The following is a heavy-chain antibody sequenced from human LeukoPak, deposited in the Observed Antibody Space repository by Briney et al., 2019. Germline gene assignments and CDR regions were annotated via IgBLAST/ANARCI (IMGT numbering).Heavy chain of an antibody. Sequence: SVKVSCKASGFTFTSSAMQWVRQARGQRPEWIGWIVVGSGNTNYAQKFQERVIITRDMSTSTAYMELSSLRSEDTAVYYCAAVPLDNFWSGYSNYYYYYMDVWGKGTTVTVSS. CDR1: GFTFTSSA. CDR2: IVVGSGNT. V-gene: IGHV1-58*02. CDR3: AAVPLDNFWSGYSNYYYYYMDV. D-gene: IGHD3-3*01. J-gene: IGHJ6*03.